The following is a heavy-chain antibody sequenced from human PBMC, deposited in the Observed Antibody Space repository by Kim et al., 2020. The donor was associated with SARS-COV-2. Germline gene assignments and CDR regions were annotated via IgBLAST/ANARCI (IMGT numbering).Heavy chain of an antibody. CDR1: GFTFNNYA. CDR2: ITGDSSEI. D-gene: IGHD3-22*01. CDR3: TKRDTSDSSTFSPFFDT. Sequence: GGSLRLSCAAAGFTFNNYAMNWVRQTPGKGLEWVSGITGDSSEIYYAESVKGRFTISRDNSRSTLYLEMNSLTAEDTAVYYCTKRDTSDSSTFSPFFDTWGQGTVVSVAS. V-gene: IGHV3-23*01. J-gene: IGHJ4*02.